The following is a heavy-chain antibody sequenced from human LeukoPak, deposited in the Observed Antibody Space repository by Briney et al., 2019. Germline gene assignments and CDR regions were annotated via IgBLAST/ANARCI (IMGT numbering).Heavy chain of an antibody. V-gene: IGHV4-4*07. CDR1: GGSISSYY. D-gene: IGHD2-15*01. J-gene: IGHJ6*02. Sequence: PSETLSLTCTVSGGSISSYYWSWIRQPAGKGPERIGRIYTSGSTNYNPSLKSRVTMSVDTSKNQFSLKLSSVTAADTAVYYCARDPRCSGGSCYSGYYYYGMDVWGQGTTVTVSS. CDR3: ARDPRCSGGSCYSGYYYYGMDV. CDR2: IYTSGST.